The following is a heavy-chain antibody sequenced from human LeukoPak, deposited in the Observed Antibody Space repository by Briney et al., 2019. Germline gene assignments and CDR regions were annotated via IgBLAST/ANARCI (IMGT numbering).Heavy chain of an antibody. CDR2: ISGNSGKT. CDR1: GYTFSTYG. V-gene: IGHV1-18*01. CDR3: ARNAGSYFEFAP. J-gene: IGHJ5*02. D-gene: IGHD1-26*01. Sequence: ASVTVSCKTSGYTFSTYGLSWVRQAPGRGLEWMGWISGNSGKTHYAQKFQDRVTLTTDTSSTTAFMELRSLRSDDTAMYYCARNAGSYFEFAPWGQGTLVTVSS.